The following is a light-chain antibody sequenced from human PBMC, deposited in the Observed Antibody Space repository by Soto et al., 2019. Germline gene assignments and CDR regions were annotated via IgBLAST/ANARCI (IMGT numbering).Light chain of an antibody. Sequence: EIVMTQSPATLSVSPGERATLSCSASQSVSSNLAWYHQKPGQAPRLLIYVASTRATGIPARFSRSGSGTELTLTTSSLKSEDCAVYSCQQYNKWPVTCGHETKVDIK. J-gene: IGKJ1*01. V-gene: IGKV3-15*01. CDR1: QSVSSN. CDR2: VAS. CDR3: QQYNKWPVT.